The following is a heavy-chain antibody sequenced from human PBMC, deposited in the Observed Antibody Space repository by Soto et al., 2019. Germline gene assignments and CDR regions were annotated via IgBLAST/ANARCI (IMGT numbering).Heavy chain of an antibody. Sequence: QLQLQESGSGLVKPSETLSLTCIVSNGSISSRSSYWGWIRQTPGKGLEWIGSIYYIGNTYYNPSLKSRVTITIDPSKTQFSQKMNSVTAADAAVYFCGGQDYGAKGYYFENWGQGALVTVSS. V-gene: IGHV4-39*01. D-gene: IGHD4-17*01. CDR1: NGSISSRSSY. CDR3: GGQDYGAKGYYFEN. CDR2: IYYIGNT. J-gene: IGHJ4*02.